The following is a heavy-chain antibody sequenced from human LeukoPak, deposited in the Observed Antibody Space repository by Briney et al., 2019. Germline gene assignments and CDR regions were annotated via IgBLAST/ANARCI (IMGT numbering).Heavy chain of an antibody. CDR2: IYSSGVT. J-gene: IGHJ6*02. Sequence: PSETLSLTCNVAGVSISKYYWNWIRQPAGKGLEWIGRIYSSGVTNYNPSLKSRVTMSVDSSKNTVSLKVNSVTVADTAVYFCARGWFGEFSLVYYYYGLDVWGQGKTVTVS. V-gene: IGHV4-4*07. CDR3: ARGWFGEFSLVYYYYGLDV. CDR1: GVSISKYY. D-gene: IGHD3-10*01.